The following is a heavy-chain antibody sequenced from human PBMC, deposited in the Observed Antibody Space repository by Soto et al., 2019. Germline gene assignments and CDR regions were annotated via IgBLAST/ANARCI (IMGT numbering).Heavy chain of an antibody. J-gene: IGHJ4*02. Sequence: SETLSLTCTVSGGSISSYYWSWIRQPPGKGLEWIGYIYYSGSTNYNPSLKSRVTISVDTSKNQFSLKLSSVTAAETAVYYCARGVGGQSYWGQGTLVTVSS. CDR1: GGSISSYY. CDR2: IYYSGST. V-gene: IGHV4-59*01. CDR3: ARGVGGQSY. D-gene: IGHD2-15*01.